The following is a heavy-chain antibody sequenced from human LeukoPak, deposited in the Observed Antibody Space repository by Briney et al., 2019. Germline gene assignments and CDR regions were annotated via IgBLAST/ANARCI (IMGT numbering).Heavy chain of an antibody. Sequence: GSLKLSCEVSGFPFRSYSFNWVRQAPGKGLEWVSYISRDITTIYYADSVKGRFTISRDNAKNSLYLQMNSLRAEDTAVYYCARDPGRDFDYWGQGTLVTVSS. D-gene: IGHD1-1*01. V-gene: IGHV3-48*01. CDR2: ISRDITTI. J-gene: IGHJ4*02. CDR3: ARDPGRDFDY. CDR1: GFPFRSYS.